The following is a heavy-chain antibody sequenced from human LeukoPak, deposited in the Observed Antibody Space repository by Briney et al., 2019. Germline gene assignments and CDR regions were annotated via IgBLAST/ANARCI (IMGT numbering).Heavy chain of an antibody. Sequence: KPSETLSLTCTVSGGSISSYYWSWIRQPPGKGLEWMGYIYYSGRTNYNPSLKSRVTISVDTSKNQFSLKLSSVTAADTAVYYCARGNYYFDPWGQGTLVTVSS. CDR2: IYYSGRT. D-gene: IGHD3-22*01. V-gene: IGHV4-59*01. CDR3: ARGNYYFDP. J-gene: IGHJ5*02. CDR1: GGSISSYY.